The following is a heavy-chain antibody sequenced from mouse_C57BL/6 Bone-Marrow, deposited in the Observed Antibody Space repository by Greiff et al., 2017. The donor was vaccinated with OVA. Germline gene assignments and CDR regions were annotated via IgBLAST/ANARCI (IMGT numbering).Heavy chain of an antibody. CDR1: GYTFTSYW. CDR2: IYPGNSDT. CDR3: SRVTTVCYFDF. J-gene: IGHJ1*03. Sequence: VQLQQSGTVLARPGASVKLSCKPSGYTFTSYWMHWVKQRPGQGLEWIGAIYPGNSDTSYNQKFKGKAKLTAVTSASTAYMELSSLTNEDSAVYDCSRVTTVCYFDFWGTGTAVTVSS. V-gene: IGHV1-5*01. D-gene: IGHD1-1*01.